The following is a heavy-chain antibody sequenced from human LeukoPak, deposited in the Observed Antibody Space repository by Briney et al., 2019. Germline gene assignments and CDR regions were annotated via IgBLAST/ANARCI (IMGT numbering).Heavy chain of an antibody. Sequence: SETLSLTCDVSDYSISSHNYWGWIRQPPGKGLEWIGSVYHSGSTHYSPSLKSRVTISVDTSKNQFSLKLSSVTAADTAVYYCARNDSSGYFDYWGQGTLVTVSS. D-gene: IGHD3-22*01. V-gene: IGHV4-38-2*01. CDR1: DYSISSHNY. CDR3: ARNDSSGYFDY. J-gene: IGHJ4*02. CDR2: VYHSGST.